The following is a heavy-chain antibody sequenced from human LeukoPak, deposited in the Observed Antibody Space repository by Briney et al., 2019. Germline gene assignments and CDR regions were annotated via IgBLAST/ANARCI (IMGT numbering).Heavy chain of an antibody. CDR3: AKLGAYYYDSSGYHFDY. V-gene: IGHV3-23*01. D-gene: IGHD3-22*01. J-gene: IGHJ4*02. Sequence: GGSLGLSCAASGFTFSSYAMSWVRQAPGKGLEWVSAISGSGGSTYYADSVEGRFTISRDNSKNTLYLQMNSLRAEDTAVYYCAKLGAYYYDSSGYHFDYWGQGTLVTVSS. CDR2: ISGSGGST. CDR1: GFTFSSYA.